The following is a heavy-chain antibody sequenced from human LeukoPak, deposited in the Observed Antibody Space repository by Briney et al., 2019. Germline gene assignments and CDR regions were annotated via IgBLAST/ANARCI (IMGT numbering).Heavy chain of an antibody. CDR3: ARQFKDIVVVPANNWFDP. CDR2: IYYSGST. V-gene: IGHV4-59*08. J-gene: IGHJ5*02. D-gene: IGHD2-2*01. Sequence: SETLSLTCTVSGGSISSYYWSWIRQPPGKGLEWIGYIYYSGSTNYNPSLKSRVTISVDTSKNQFSLKLSSVTAADTAVYYCARQFKDIVVVPANNWFDPWGQGTLVTVSS. CDR1: GGSISSYY.